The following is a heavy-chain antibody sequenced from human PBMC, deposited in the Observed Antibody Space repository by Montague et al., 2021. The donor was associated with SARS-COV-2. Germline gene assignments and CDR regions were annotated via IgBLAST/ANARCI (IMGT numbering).Heavy chain of an antibody. D-gene: IGHD3-10*01. CDR2: IYHSVST. CDR3: ARDTGTLWFGELSRYYYYYGMDV. CDR1: GGSISSSNW. V-gene: IGHV4-4*02. J-gene: IGHJ6*02. Sequence: SETLSLTCAVSGGSISSSNWWRWVRQPPGKGLAWFWEIYHSVSTNYNPSLKSRVTISVDKSKNQFSLKLSSVTAADTAVYYCARDTGTLWFGELSRYYYYYGMDVWGQGTTVTVSS.